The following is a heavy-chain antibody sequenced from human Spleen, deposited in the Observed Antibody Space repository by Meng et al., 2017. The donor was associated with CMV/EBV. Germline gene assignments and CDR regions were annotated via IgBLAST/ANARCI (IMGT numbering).Heavy chain of an antibody. CDR2: ISSGGSNK. J-gene: IGHJ4*02. Sequence: GESLKISCAASGFSFSTYPMHWVRQAPGKGLEWVAFISSGGSNKQYADSVKGRFTISRDNSKDTLFLQMNSLRPEDTAIYYCARDTADSPPALDYWGQGTLVTVSS. CDR1: GFSFSTYP. D-gene: IGHD2-21*02. CDR3: ARDTADSPPALDY. V-gene: IGHV3-30-3*01.